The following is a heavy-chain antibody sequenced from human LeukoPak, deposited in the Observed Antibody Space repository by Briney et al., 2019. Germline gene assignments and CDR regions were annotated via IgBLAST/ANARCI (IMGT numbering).Heavy chain of an antibody. D-gene: IGHD4-11*01. J-gene: IGHJ4*02. CDR3: ARGPADSYYFDY. V-gene: IGHV1-69*01. CDR2: IIPIFGTA. CDR1: GGTFSSYA. Sequence: GASVKVSCKASGGTFSSYAISWVRQAPGQGLEWMGGIIPIFGTANYAQKFQGRVTITADESTSTAYMELSSLRSEDTAVYYCARGPADSYYFDYWGQGTLVTVSS.